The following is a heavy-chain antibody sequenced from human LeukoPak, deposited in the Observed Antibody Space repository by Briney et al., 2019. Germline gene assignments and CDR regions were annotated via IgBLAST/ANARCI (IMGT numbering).Heavy chain of an antibody. CDR2: IYHSGST. D-gene: IGHD2-21*02. Sequence: PSETLSLTCAVSGGSISSSNWWSWVRQPPGKGLEWIGEIYHSGSTNYNPSLKSRVTISVDKSKNQFSLKLSSVTAADMAVYYCASAVLLAYCGGDCYATWFDPWGQGTLVTVSS. CDR1: GGSISSSNW. CDR3: ASAVLLAYCGGDCYATWFDP. J-gene: IGHJ5*02. V-gene: IGHV4-4*02.